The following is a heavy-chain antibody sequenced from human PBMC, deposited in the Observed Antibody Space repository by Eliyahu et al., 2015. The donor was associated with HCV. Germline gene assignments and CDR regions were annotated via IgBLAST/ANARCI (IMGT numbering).Heavy chain of an antibody. CDR3: VRDRSYNYLHYFPLGWFDS. V-gene: IGHV3-21*01. J-gene: IGHJ5*01. Sequence: EVQLVESGGGLVKPGGSLRLSCAASGFEFNFXSLNWVRQAPGKGLEGAATISAGVPRTHYADSVKGRFTISRDNVKNSVDLQLSSLRVEDTAVYYCVRDRSYNYLHYFPLGWFDSWGQGTLVTVSS. CDR2: ISAGVPRT. D-gene: IGHD5-24*01. CDR1: GFEFNFXS.